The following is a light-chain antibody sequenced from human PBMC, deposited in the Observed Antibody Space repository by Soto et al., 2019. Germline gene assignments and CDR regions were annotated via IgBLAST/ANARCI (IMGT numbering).Light chain of an antibody. CDR3: SAWDASLNGYV. V-gene: IGLV1-44*01. J-gene: IGLJ1*01. CDR2: SNY. CDR1: SSNIGSKT. Sequence: QSVLTQPPSASGTPGQRGTISCSGSSSNIGSKTVNWYQQLPGTAPKLLIYSNYQRPSGVPDRFSGSKSGTSASLAISGLQSEDEADYYCSAWDASLNGYVFGTRTKLTVL.